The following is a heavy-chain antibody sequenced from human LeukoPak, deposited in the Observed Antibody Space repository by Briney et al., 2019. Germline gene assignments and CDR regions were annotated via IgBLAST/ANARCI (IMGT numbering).Heavy chain of an antibody. CDR2: ISYDGSNK. J-gene: IGHJ3*02. CDR3: AREGIAVAGTSKAFDI. CDR1: GFTFSSYA. V-gene: IGHV3-30*04. D-gene: IGHD6-19*01. Sequence: GGSLTLSCPASGFTFSSYAMHWVRQAPGKGLEWVAVISYDGSNKYYADSVKGRFTISRDNSKNTLYLQINRLRAEDTAVYYCAREGIAVAGTSKAFDIWGQGTMVTVSS.